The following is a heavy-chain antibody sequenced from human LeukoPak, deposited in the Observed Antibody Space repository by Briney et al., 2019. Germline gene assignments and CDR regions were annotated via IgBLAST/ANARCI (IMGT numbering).Heavy chain of an antibody. CDR2: IADDSSRT. CDR1: GFTFSNYG. J-gene: IGHJ4*02. V-gene: IGHV3-23*01. D-gene: IGHD6-6*01. CDR3: TKRVPYSSSSVYLDY. Sequence: GGSLRLSCTASGFTFSNYGMNWVRQAPGKGLERISSIADDSSRTYYTDSVKGRFTVSRDQSKSTLYLQMNGLRVEDTAVYYCTKRVPYSSSSVYLDYCGQGTLVTVSS.